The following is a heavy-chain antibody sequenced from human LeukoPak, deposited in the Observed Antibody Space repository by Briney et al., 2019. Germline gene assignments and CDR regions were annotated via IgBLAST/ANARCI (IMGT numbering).Heavy chain of an antibody. CDR3: ARVEHRKRFLEWLSPDNWFDP. V-gene: IGHV4-34*01. J-gene: IGHJ5*02. Sequence: KPSETLSLTCAVYGGSFSGYYWSWIRQPPGKGLEWIGEINHSGSTNYNPSLKSRVTISVDTSKNQFSLKLSSVTAADTAVYYCARVEHRKRFLEWLSPDNWFDPWGQGTLVTVSS. CDR2: INHSGST. CDR1: GGSFSGYY. D-gene: IGHD3-3*01.